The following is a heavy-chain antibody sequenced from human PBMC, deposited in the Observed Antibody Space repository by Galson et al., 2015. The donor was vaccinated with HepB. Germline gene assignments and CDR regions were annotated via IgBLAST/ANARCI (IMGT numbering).Heavy chain of an antibody. Sequence: LRLSCAASGFTFSDHYMDWVRRAPGKGLEWVGRARNKAKSYIYYADSVKGRFTISRDNAKNSLYLQMNSLRAEDTAVYYCARDKGPPGYDSSGYYYPDAFDIWGQGTMVTVSS. V-gene: IGHV3-11*06. D-gene: IGHD3-22*01. J-gene: IGHJ3*02. CDR2: ARNKAKSYI. CDR3: ARDKGPPGYDSSGYYYPDAFDI. CDR1: GFTFSDHY.